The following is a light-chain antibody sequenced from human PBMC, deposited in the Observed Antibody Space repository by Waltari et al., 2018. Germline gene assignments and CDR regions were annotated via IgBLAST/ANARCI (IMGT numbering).Light chain of an antibody. CDR1: QDISHY. Sequence: IQMTQSPSSLSASVGDSSPNTCQSSQDISHYLHWYHQRPGQAPNLLLHDASNLEPGVPSRFSGSQSRTQFTLTISDLQPEDIGTYYCQRYDNLPMFAFGPGTKVDVK. V-gene: IGKV1-33*01. CDR2: DAS. CDR3: QRYDNLPMFA. J-gene: IGKJ3*01.